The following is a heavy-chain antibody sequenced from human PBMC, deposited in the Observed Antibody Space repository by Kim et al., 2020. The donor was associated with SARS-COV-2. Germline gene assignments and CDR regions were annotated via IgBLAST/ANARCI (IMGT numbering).Heavy chain of an antibody. Sequence: IDNADSVKGRFSSSRDNAKNAMYLKMNSLSAEDTAVYYCESDLAAGTIDPWGQGTLVTVSS. CDR3: ESDLAAGTIDP. J-gene: IGHJ5*02. V-gene: IGHV3-11*01. CDR2: I. D-gene: IGHD6-13*01.